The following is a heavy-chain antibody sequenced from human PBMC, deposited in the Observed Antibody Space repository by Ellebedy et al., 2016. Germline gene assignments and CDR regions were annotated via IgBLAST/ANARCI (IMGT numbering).Heavy chain of an antibody. CDR1: GYSFTSHG. CDR3: AKDTSYFSN. Sequence: ASVKVSCKASGYSFTSHGITWLRQAPGQGLEWMGWMSTYNDNINYAQKFKGRVTMTADTSTSTVYMELRSLRSDDTAVYYCAKDTSYFSNWGQGTLVTVSS. J-gene: IGHJ4*02. CDR2: MSTYNDNI. D-gene: IGHD3-9*01. V-gene: IGHV1-18*04.